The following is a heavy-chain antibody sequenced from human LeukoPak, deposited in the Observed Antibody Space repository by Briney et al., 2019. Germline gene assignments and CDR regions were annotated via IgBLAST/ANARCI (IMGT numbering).Heavy chain of an antibody. CDR1: GFTFSSYA. CDR2: ISGSGGST. V-gene: IGHV3-23*01. J-gene: IGHJ4*02. CDR3: AREVLGPLDY. D-gene: IGHD2-8*02. Sequence: PGGSLRLSCAASGFTFSSYAMSWVRQTPGKGLEWVSGISGSGGSTYYADSVKGRFTISRHNSKNTLYLQMNSLRAEDTAVYYCAREVLGPLDYWGQGTLVTVSS.